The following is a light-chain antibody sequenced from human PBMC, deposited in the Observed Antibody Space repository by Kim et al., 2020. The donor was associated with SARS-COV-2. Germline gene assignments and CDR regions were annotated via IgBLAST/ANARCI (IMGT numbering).Light chain of an antibody. CDR2: EDN. CDR1: SGSIASNY. V-gene: IGLV6-57*03. J-gene: IGLJ3*02. Sequence: GKTVTLSCTRGSGSIASNYVQWYQQRPGSAPTTVIYEDNQSPSGVPDRFSGSIDSSSNSASLTISGLKTEDEADYYCQSYDSSNKVFGGGTQLTVL. CDR3: QSYDSSNKV.